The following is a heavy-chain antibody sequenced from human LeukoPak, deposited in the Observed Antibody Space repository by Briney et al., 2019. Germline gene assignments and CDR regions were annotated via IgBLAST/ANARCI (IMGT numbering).Heavy chain of an antibody. CDR2: IKSKTDGETT. CDR3: TREHRHSSGWYGAFDI. V-gene: IGHV3-15*01. CDR1: RFTFSSAW. D-gene: IGHD6-19*01. Sequence: PGGSLRLSCAASRFTFSSAWMSWAREAPGKGLEWVGRIKSKTDGETTDFAAPVKGRFSISRDDSKNTLYLQMNSLNAEDTAVYYCTREHRHSSGWYGAFDIWGQGTMVTVSS. J-gene: IGHJ3*02.